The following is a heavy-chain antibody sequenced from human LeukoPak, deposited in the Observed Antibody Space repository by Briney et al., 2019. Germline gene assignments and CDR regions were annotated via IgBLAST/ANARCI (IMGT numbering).Heavy chain of an antibody. J-gene: IGHJ4*02. CDR1: GYTFTSYG. D-gene: IGHD1-26*01. CDR2: ISAYNGNT. Sequence: GASVKVSCEASGYTFTSYGISWVRQAPGQGLEWMGWISAYNGNTNYAQKLQGRVTMTTDTSTSTAYMELRSLRSDDTAVYYCARDPSIVGVPLTRDYWGQGTLVTVSS. CDR3: ARDPSIVGVPLTRDY. V-gene: IGHV1-18*01.